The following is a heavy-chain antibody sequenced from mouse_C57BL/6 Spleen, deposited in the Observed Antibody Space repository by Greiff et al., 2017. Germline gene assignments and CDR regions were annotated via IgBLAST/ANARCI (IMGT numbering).Heavy chain of an antibody. CDR2: INPNNGGT. D-gene: IGHD1-1*01. Sequence: VQLQQSGPELVKPGASVKISCKASGYTFTDYYMNWVKQSHGKSLEWIGDINPNNGGTSYNQKFKGKATLTVHKSSSTAYMELRSLTSEDSAVYYCARYYYGSSYGAMDYWGQGTSVTVSS. CDR3: ARYYYGSSYGAMDY. CDR1: GYTFTDYY. V-gene: IGHV1-26*01. J-gene: IGHJ4*01.